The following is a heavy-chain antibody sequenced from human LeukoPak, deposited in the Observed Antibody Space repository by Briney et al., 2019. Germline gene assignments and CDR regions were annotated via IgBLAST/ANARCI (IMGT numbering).Heavy chain of an antibody. J-gene: IGHJ3*02. V-gene: IGHV3-21*01. CDR2: ISSSSSYI. CDR3: ARDLDIEVVATTSWYDAFDI. CDR1: GFTFSPYN. Sequence: GGSLRLSCAASGFTFSPYNMNWARQAPGKGLEWVSAISSSSSYIYYADSVKGRFTISRDNAKNSLYLQMNSLRVEDTAMYYCARDLDIEVVATTSWYDAFDIWGQGTKVTVSS. D-gene: IGHD2-2*01.